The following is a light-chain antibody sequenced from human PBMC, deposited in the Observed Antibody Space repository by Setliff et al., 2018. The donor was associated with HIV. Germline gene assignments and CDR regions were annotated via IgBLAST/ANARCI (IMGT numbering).Light chain of an antibody. J-gene: IGLJ1*01. CDR3: ASWDDSLSGFYA. Sequence: QSVLTQPPSTSGTPGQRVTISCSGSSFNIGSNTVVWYQHLPGTAPKLLIYNNSRRPPGVPDRFSGSKSGTSASLAISGLQSEDEGDYYCASWDDSLSGFYAFGTGTKVTVL. V-gene: IGLV1-44*01. CDR2: NNS. CDR1: SFNIGSNT.